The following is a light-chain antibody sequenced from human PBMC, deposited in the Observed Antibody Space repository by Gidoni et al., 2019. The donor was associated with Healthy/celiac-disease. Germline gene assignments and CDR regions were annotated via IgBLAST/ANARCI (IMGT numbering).Light chain of an antibody. J-gene: IGKJ2*01. Sequence: IQMTQSPSSLSASVGDRVTIPCRASQSISSYLNWYQQKTGKAPKLLIYAASSLKSGVPSRFSGSGSGTDFTLTISRLQPEDFATYYCQQSYSTPRTFGQGTKLEIK. CDR3: QQSYSTPRT. CDR1: QSISSY. CDR2: AAS. V-gene: IGKV1-39*01.